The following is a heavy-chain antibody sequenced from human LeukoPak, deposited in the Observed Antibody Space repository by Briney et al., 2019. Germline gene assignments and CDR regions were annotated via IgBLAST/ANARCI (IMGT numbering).Heavy chain of an antibody. CDR2: INPNSGGT. CDR1: GYTFTGYY. D-gene: IGHD3-10*01. CDR3: ARDGYGSGSFDY. Sequence: ASVKVSCKASGYTFTGYYMQWVRQAPGQGLEWMGWINPNSGGTNYAQKFQGRVTMTRDTSISTAYMELSRLRSDDTAVYYCARDGYGSGSFDYWGQGTLVTVSS. J-gene: IGHJ4*02. V-gene: IGHV1-2*02.